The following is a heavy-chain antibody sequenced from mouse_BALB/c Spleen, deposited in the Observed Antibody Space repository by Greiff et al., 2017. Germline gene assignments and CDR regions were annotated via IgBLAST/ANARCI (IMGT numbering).Heavy chain of an antibody. CDR2: IYPGDGDT. V-gene: IGHV1-80*01. D-gene: IGHD4-1*01. Sequence: QVQLKQSGAELVRPGSSVKLSCKASGYAFSSYWMHWVQQRPGQGLEWIGQIYPGDGDTNYNGKFKGKATLTADKSTSTAYMQLSSLTSEDTAVYYCARLRLTGKPMDYWGQGTTVTVSS. CDR1: GYAFSSYW. J-gene: IGHJ4*01. CDR3: ARLRLTGKPMDY.